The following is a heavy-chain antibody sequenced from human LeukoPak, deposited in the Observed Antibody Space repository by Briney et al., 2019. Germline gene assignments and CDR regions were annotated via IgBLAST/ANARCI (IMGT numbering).Heavy chain of an antibody. D-gene: IGHD2-15*01. CDR1: GGTFSSYA. Sequence: SVNVSCKASGGTFSSYAISWVRQAPGQRLEGMGGIIPIFGTANYATKSQGSATITADKSTSTPYMELSSLRSEATAVSYCARGGRIFPQGFDYWGQGTLVIVSS. CDR3: ARGGRIFPQGFDY. CDR2: IIPIFGTA. V-gene: IGHV1-69*06. J-gene: IGHJ4*02.